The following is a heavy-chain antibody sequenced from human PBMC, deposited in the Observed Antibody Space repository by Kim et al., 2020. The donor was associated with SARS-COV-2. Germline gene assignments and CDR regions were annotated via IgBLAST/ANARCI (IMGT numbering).Heavy chain of an antibody. CDR3: ARSYYYGSGSYGGGY. Sequence: GGSLRLSCAASGFTFSSYAMHWVRQAPGKGLEWVAVISYDGSNKYYADSVKGRFTISRDNSKNTLYLQMNSLRAEDTAVYYCARSYYYGSGSYGGGYWGQRTLVTVSS. CDR2: ISYDGSNK. CDR1: GFTFSSYA. V-gene: IGHV3-30*04. D-gene: IGHD3-10*01. J-gene: IGHJ4*02.